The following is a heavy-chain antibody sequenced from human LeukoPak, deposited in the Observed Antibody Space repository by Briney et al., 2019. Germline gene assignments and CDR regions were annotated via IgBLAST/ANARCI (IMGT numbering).Heavy chain of an antibody. J-gene: IGHJ6*03. CDR2: INPNSGNT. CDR1: GYTFTSYD. V-gene: IGHV1-8*01. CDR3: ARVTAAAGIGNSYYYYYVDV. Sequence: ASVKVSCKASGYTFTSYDINWVRQAPGQGLEWMGWINPNSGNTDYAQKFQGRVTITRNTSISTAYMELSSLRSEDTAVYYCARVTAAAGIGNSYYYYYVDVWGKGTTVTVSS. D-gene: IGHD6-13*01.